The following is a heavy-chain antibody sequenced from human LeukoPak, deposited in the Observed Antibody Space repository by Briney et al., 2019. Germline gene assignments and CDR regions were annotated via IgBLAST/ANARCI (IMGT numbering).Heavy chain of an antibody. V-gene: IGHV4-39*02. CDR3: VRRLGGDGYDM. CDR1: GASISSSSSF. Sequence: PSGTLSLTCTVAGASISSSSSFWGWLRQPGGKGLEWIGNIHYTGTTYNNPSLKSRVTISIDRSNNHFSLKLSSVTAADTAVYYSVRRLGGDGYDMWGQGTMVTVSS. CDR2: IHYTGTT. J-gene: IGHJ3*02.